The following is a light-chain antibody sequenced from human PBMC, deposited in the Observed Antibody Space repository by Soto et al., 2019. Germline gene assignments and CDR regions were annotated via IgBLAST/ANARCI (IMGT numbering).Light chain of an antibody. CDR1: QAISNY. J-gene: IGKJ4*01. CDR3: QKFNAVPT. V-gene: IGKV1-27*01. CDR2: AAS. Sequence: DIQMTQSPSSLSASVGVRVTITCRASQAISNYLAWYQQKPGKVPTLLISAASTLQSGVPSRFSGSGSGTDFTLTISSLQPEDVATYYCQKFNAVPTFGGGTKVEI.